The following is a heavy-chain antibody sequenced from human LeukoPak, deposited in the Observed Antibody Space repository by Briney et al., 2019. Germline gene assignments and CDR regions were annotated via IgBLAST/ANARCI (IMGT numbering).Heavy chain of an antibody. CDR2: INPSGGTT. D-gene: IGHD3-16*01. V-gene: IGHV1-46*01. CDR3: ARGTGLGADYVSN. CDR1: GYTFITYY. J-gene: IGHJ4*02. Sequence: AASVKVSCEASGYTFITYYRRWVRQAPGQGLEWMGVINPSGGTTSYAQTCQARFTMNTDTSTSTVYMELSSLRPEDTAVYYCARGTGLGADYVSNWGPGTLVTVSS.